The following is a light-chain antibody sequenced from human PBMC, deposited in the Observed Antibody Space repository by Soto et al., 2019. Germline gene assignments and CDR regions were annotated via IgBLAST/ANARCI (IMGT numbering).Light chain of an antibody. Sequence: ALTQPASVSGSPGQSITISGTGTSSDVGSYNLVSWYQQHPGKAPKLMIYEGSKRPSGVSNRFSGSKSGNTASLTISGVQAEDEADYYCCSYAGSSTYVFGTGTKVTVL. V-gene: IGLV2-23*01. CDR1: SSDVGSYNL. CDR3: CSYAGSSTYV. J-gene: IGLJ1*01. CDR2: EGS.